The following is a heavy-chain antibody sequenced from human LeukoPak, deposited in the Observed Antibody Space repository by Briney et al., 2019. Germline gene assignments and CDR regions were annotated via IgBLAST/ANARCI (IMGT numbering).Heavy chain of an antibody. J-gene: IGHJ2*01. Sequence: GGSLRLSCAASGFTFSSYWMSWVRQAPGKGLEWVANIKQDGSEKYYVDSVKGRFTISRDNAKNSLYLQMNSLRAEDTALYYCAKDIRSSGWYDHFDLWGRGTLVTVSS. CDR2: IKQDGSEK. D-gene: IGHD6-19*01. V-gene: IGHV3-7*03. CDR1: GFTFSSYW. CDR3: AKDIRSSGWYDHFDL.